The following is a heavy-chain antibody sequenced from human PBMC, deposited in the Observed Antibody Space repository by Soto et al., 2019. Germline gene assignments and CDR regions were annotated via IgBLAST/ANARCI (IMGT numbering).Heavy chain of an antibody. CDR2: IYYTGST. D-gene: IGHD5-18*01. CDR3: ARHYGFSYGYIDN. CDR1: TGSISPYY. Sequence: SETLSLTCTVSTGSISPYYWTWIRQPPGKGLEWIGYIYYTGSTNYNPSLKSRVTISLDTSKNQFSLKLRSVDAADSAVYYCARHYGFSYGYIDNWGQGTLVTVSS. V-gene: IGHV4-59*08. J-gene: IGHJ4*02.